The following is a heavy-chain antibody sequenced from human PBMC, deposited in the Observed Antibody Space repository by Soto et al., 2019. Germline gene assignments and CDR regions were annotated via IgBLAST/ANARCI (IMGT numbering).Heavy chain of an antibody. CDR3: ARVVCSGGSCYGLPHYYYYGMVV. J-gene: IGHJ6*02. CDR2: ISYDGSNK. Sequence: QVQLVESGGGVVQPGRSLRLSCAASGFTFSSYAMHWVRQAPGKGLVRVAVISYDGSNKYYAGSVKGRFTISRDNSKNTLYLQMNSLRAEDTAVYYCARVVCSGGSCYGLPHYYYYGMVVWGQGITVTVSS. D-gene: IGHD2-15*01. CDR1: GFTFSSYA. V-gene: IGHV3-30-3*01.